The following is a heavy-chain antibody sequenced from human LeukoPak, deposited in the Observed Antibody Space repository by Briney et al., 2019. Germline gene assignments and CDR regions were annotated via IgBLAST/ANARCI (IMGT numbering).Heavy chain of an antibody. J-gene: IGHJ4*02. CDR1: GYSFTSYW. Sequence: GESLQISCQGSGYSFTSYWIGWVRQMPGKGLEWMGIIYPGDSDTRYSPSFQGQVTISADKSISTAYLQWSSLKASDTATYYCARHASDYGDYWARPYADYWGQGTLVTVSS. CDR2: IYPGDSDT. CDR3: ARHASDYGDYWARPYADY. D-gene: IGHD4-17*01. V-gene: IGHV5-51*01.